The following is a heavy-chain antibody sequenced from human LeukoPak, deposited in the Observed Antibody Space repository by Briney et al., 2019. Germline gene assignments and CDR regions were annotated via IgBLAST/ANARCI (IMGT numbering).Heavy chain of an antibody. V-gene: IGHV3-7*01. CDR1: GFTFSSYW. J-gene: IGHJ4*02. Sequence: GYLRLSCAASGFTFSSYWMSWVRQAPGKGLEWVANIKQDGSEKYYVDSVKGRFTISRDNAKNSLYLQMNSLRAEDTAVYYCAREISVDWNYDQQIFDYWGQGTLVTVSS. D-gene: IGHD1-7*01. CDR3: AREISVDWNYDQQIFDY. CDR2: IKQDGSEK.